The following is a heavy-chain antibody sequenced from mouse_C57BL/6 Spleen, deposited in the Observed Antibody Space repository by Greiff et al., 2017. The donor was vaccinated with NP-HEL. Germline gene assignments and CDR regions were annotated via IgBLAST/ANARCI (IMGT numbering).Heavy chain of an antibody. CDR1: GYTFTDYN. CDR2: INPNNGGT. CDR3: ARVVLLRWYFDV. J-gene: IGHJ1*03. D-gene: IGHD1-1*01. V-gene: IGHV1-18*01. Sequence: EVQLQQSGPELVKPGASVKIPCKASGYTFTDYNMDWVKQSHGKSLEWIGDINPNNGGTIYNQKFKGKATLTVDKSSSTAYMELRSLTSEDTAVYYCARVVLLRWYFDVWGTGTTVTVSS.